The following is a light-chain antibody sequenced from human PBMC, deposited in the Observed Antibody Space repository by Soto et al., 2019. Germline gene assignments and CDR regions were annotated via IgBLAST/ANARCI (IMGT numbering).Light chain of an antibody. CDR2: DSS. V-gene: IGKV3-11*01. CDR1: QSVSSY. J-gene: IGKJ4*01. CDR3: QQRSVWPLT. Sequence: EVVLTQFPATLPLSPGDGATLSCRASQSVSSYLAWYQQKRGQAPRLLIYDSSNRATGIPARFSGSGSGTDFSLIISSLEPEDFAVYYCQQRSVWPLTFGGGTKVEIK.